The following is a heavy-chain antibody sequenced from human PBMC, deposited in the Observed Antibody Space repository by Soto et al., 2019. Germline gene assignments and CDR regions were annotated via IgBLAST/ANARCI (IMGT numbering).Heavy chain of an antibody. CDR1: GYSFTSYH. D-gene: IGHD2-21*01. CDR2: INPGGGTT. V-gene: IGHV1-46*01. CDR3: ARGAFCGGAPGCRDMDV. J-gene: IGHJ6*02. Sequence: QVQLVQSGAEVRKPGAPVRLSCKASGYSFTSYHIHWVRQAPGQGLEWMSIINPGGGTTSYAQKFQGRVTMTRATSARTVYMELRNLRSDDTAVYYCARGAFCGGAPGCRDMDVWGQGTTVTVSS.